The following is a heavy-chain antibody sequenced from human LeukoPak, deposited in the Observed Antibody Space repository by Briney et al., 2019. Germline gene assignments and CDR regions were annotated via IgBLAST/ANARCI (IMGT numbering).Heavy chain of an antibody. Sequence: ASVKVSCKASGYSFTTFPIHWVRQAPGQAPEWVGWIHTGNGDTKYSQAFQDRVTTARDTPATTAFMELSSLRSDDTAVYYCVNGGVYYEDISGDYWGQGTLVTVSS. CDR1: GYSFTTFP. V-gene: IGHV1-3*04. J-gene: IGHJ4*02. D-gene: IGHD3-22*01. CDR3: VNGGVYYEDISGDY. CDR2: IHTGNGDT.